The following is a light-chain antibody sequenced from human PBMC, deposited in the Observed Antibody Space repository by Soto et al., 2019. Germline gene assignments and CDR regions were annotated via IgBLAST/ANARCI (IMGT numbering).Light chain of an antibody. V-gene: IGLV1-40*01. CDR2: GNS. Sequence: QSVLTQPPSVSGAPGQRVTISCTGSRSNIGAGYDVHWYQHLPGTAPKLLIYGNSNRPSGVPDRFSGSKSGTSASLAITGLHAEDEADYYCQSYDSSLSGYVVFGGGTKLTVL. CDR3: QSYDSSLSGYVV. CDR1: RSNIGAGYD. J-gene: IGLJ2*01.